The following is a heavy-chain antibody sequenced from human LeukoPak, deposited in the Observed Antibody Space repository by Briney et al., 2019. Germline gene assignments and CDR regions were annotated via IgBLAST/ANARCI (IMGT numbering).Heavy chain of an antibody. CDR1: GFTFSSYG. J-gene: IGHJ3*02. CDR2: IWYDESNK. CDR3: AKDLTPYCSGGSCYSSHDAFDI. D-gene: IGHD2-15*01. V-gene: IGHV3-33*06. Sequence: GGSLRLSCAASGFTFSSYGMHWVRQAPGKGLEWVAVIWYDESNKYYADSVKGRFTISRDNSKNTLYLQMNSLRAEDTAVYYCAKDLTPYCSGGSCYSSHDAFDIRGQGTMVTVSS.